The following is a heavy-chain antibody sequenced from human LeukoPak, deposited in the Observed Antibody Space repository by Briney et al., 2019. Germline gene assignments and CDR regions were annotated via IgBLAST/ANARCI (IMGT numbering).Heavy chain of an antibody. J-gene: IGHJ4*02. CDR2: IFYSGGST. CDR3: ARRNTADASMDF. CDR1: GGSIFGHW. Sequence: PSETLSLTCTASGGSIFGHWWSWIRQPPGKGLEWIGDIFYSGGSTNYNHSLKSRHTMSLDTSKNQFSLKLPSVTAADTAIYYCARRNTADASMDFWGQGTLVTASS. D-gene: IGHD2/OR15-2a*01. V-gene: IGHV4-59*08.